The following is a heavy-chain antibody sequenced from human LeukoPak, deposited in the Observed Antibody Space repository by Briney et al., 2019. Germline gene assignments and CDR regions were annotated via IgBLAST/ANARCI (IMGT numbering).Heavy chain of an antibody. V-gene: IGHV3-72*01. CDR3: VRTYGGSNWDRTHFDY. J-gene: IGHJ4*02. CDR1: GFIFKDHY. D-gene: IGHD6-13*01. CDR2: IRNKANGYTT. Sequence: GGSLRLSCAASGFIFKDHYMAWVRQAPGKGLEWVGRIRNKANGYTTEYSASVKGRFTISRDDSANSLYLQLSSLKIDDTAIYFCVRTYGGSNWDRTHFDYWGQGTLVSVSS.